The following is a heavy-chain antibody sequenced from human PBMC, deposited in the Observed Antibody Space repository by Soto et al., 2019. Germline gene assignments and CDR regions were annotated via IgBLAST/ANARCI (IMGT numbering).Heavy chain of an antibody. Sequence: EASVKVSCKASGYTFTSYHISWVRQATGQGLEWMGWMNPNTGNTGFAQKFQGRVAMTRNTSISTAYMEMSSLRSEDTAVYYCARLVLTNNKYYFDFWGQGALVTVSS. J-gene: IGHJ4*02. V-gene: IGHV1-8*01. CDR3: ARLVLTNNKYYFDF. CDR1: GYTFTSYH. CDR2: MNPNTGNT. D-gene: IGHD1-1*01.